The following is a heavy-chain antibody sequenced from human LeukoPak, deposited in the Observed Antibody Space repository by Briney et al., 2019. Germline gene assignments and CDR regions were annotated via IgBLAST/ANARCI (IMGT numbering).Heavy chain of an antibody. Sequence: SQTLSLTCAVSGGSISSGGYSWSWIRKPPGTGLEWIGYIYHSGSTYYNPSLKSRVTISVDRSKNQYSLKLSSVTAADTDVYYCARVAVTTIDPWGQGTLVTVSS. J-gene: IGHJ5*02. CDR1: GGSISSGGYS. CDR2: IYHSGST. D-gene: IGHD4-17*01. V-gene: IGHV4-30-2*01. CDR3: ARVAVTTIDP.